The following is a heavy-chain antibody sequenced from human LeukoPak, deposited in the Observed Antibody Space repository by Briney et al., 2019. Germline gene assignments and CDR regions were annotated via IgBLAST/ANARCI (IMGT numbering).Heavy chain of an antibody. CDR1: GFTFSSYA. CDR2: ISYDGSNK. V-gene: IGHV3-30-3*01. CDR3: ARDSPYYYDSSGFHAFDI. J-gene: IGHJ3*02. D-gene: IGHD3-22*01. Sequence: PGGSLRLSCAASGFTFSSYAMHWVSQAPGKGLEWVAVISYDGSNKYYADSVKGRFTISRDNSKNTLYLQMNSLRAEDTAVYYCARDSPYYYDSSGFHAFDIWGQGTMVTVSS.